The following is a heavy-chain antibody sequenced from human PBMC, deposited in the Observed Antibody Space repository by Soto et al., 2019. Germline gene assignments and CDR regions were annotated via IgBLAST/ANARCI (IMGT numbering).Heavy chain of an antibody. CDR1: GFSLSTSGVG. V-gene: IGHV2-5*02. CDR3: IQSRCGGDCLQSYASHYYYGMDV. Sequence: QITLKESGPTLVKPTQTLTLTCTFSGFSLSTSGVGVGWIRQPPGKALEWLALIYWDDDKRYSPSLRSRLTISKDTSNNQLVLTMTNMGPVDTATYHCIQSRCGGDCLQSYASHYYYGMDVWGQGTTVTVSS. J-gene: IGHJ6*02. CDR2: IYWDDDK. D-gene: IGHD2-21*02.